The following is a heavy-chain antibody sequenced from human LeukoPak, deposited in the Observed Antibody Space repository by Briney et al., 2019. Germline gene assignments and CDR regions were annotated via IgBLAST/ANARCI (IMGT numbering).Heavy chain of an antibody. CDR1: GGSFSNYY. CDR2: INDSGTI. V-gene: IGHV4-34*01. Sequence: PSETLSLTCAVYGGSFSNYYWSWIRQSPGKGVEWIGEINDSGTINYNPSLMSRVTVSVDKSKNQFSLKLSSATAADTAVYYCARRWNYGRNYYIDVWGKGATVSVSS. D-gene: IGHD1-7*01. J-gene: IGHJ6*03. CDR3: ARRWNYGRNYYIDV.